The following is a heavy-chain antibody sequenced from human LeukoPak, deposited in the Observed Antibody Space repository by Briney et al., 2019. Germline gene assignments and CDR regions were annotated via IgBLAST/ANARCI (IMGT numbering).Heavy chain of an antibody. D-gene: IGHD2-21*02. CDR3: ARLVTANFDY. Sequence: ASVKVSCKASGYTFTGYYMHWVRQAAGQGLEWMGRVNPNSGGTNYAQKFQGRVTMTRDTSISTAYMELSRLRSDDTAVYYCARLVTANFDYWGQGTLVTVSS. CDR1: GYTFTGYY. V-gene: IGHV1-2*06. J-gene: IGHJ4*02. CDR2: VNPNSGGT.